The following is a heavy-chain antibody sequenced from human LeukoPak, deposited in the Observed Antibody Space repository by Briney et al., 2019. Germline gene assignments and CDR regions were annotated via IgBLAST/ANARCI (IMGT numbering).Heavy chain of an antibody. CDR1: GDSVTSGI. CDR2: TYHWSKWFN. D-gene: IGHD3-16*01. J-gene: IGHJ4*02. CDR3: ARDLHGSRGEFDY. V-gene: IGHV6-1*01. Sequence: SQTLSLTCAISGDSVTSGIWSWIRQSPSRGLEWLGRTYHWSKWFNDYAVSVESRMTINADTSRNQFSLQLNSVTPEDTAVYYCARDLHGSRGEFDYWGQGTLVTVPS.